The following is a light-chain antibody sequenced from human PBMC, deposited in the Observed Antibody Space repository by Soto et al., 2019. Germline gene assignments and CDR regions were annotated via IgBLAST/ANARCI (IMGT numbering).Light chain of an antibody. CDR1: RSNIRNSP. CDR2: YDD. V-gene: IGLV1-36*01. J-gene: IGLJ3*02. CDR3: AAWDDRLNGPV. Sequence: QSVVTQPPSVSEAPRQRVTISCSGGRSNIRNSPVNWYQQLPGKAPKLLIYYDDLLASGVSDRFSGSKSGTTASLAISGLQPEDEADYYCAAWDDRLNGPVFGGGTKLTVL.